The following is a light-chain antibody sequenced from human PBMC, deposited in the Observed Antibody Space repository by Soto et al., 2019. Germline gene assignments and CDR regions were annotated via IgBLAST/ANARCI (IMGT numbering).Light chain of an antibody. V-gene: IGKV3-15*01. CDR3: QQHNNWPPYT. CDR1: KSVSSN. J-gene: IGKJ2*01. Sequence: EIVMTQSPATLSVSPGERATLSCRASKSVSSNLAWYKQKPGQAPRLLIYGASTRATGIPARFSGSGSGTEFTLTISSLQSEDFAVYYCQQHNNWPPYTFGQGTKLEIK. CDR2: GAS.